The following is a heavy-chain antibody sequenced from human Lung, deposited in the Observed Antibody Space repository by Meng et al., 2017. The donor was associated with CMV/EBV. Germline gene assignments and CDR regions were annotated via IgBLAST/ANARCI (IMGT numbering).Heavy chain of an antibody. CDR2: IYYSGST. J-gene: IGHJ6*02. CDR3: ASGKYYYGSGSYYNYYYYGMDV. CDR1: GGSISSYY. V-gene: IGHV4-59*01. Sequence: SETLSLXCTVSGGSISSYYWSWIRQPPGKGLEWIGYIYYSGSTNYNPSLKSRVTISVDTSKNQFSLKLSSVTAADTAVYYCASGKYYYGSGSYYNYYYYGMDVWGQAXTAIFSS. D-gene: IGHD3-10*01.